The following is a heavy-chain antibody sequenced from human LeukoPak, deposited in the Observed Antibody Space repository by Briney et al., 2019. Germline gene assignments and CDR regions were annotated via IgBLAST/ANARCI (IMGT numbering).Heavy chain of an antibody. CDR1: GGSFSGYY. Sequence: SETLSLTCAVYGGSFSGYYWSWIRQPPGKGLEWIGEINHSGSTNYNPSLKSRVTISVDTSKNQFSLKLSSVTAADTAVYYCATLRYAYYYGSGSSIISAFDYWGQGTLITVSS. CDR3: ATLRYAYYYGSGSSIISAFDY. D-gene: IGHD3-10*01. J-gene: IGHJ4*02. V-gene: IGHV4-34*01. CDR2: INHSGST.